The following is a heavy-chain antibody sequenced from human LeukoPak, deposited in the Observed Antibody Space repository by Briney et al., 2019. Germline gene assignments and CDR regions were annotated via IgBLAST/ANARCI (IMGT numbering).Heavy chain of an antibody. Sequence: GGSLRLSCAASGFTFSSYWMSWVRQAPGKGLEWVANIKEEGSERFYADSVKGRFTISRDNAKNSLFLQMNSLRAEDTAIYYCARVGFGYRNPGGYWGQGTLVTVSS. CDR1: GFTFSSYW. V-gene: IGHV3-7*04. D-gene: IGHD4-11*01. CDR2: IKEEGSER. CDR3: ARVGFGYRNPGGY. J-gene: IGHJ4*02.